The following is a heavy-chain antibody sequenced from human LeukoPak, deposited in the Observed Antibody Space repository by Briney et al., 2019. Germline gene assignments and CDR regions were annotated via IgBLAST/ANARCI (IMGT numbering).Heavy chain of an antibody. V-gene: IGHV3-21*01. CDR2: LTGFSSNI. Sequence: PGGSLRLSCAASGFILSDYSMNWVRQAPGKGLEWVSSLTGFSSNIYYADSVKGRFTISRDNVRNSLHLQMNSLRAEDTAVYYCARAGGQWLVDQWGQGTLVTVSS. CDR3: ARAGGQWLVDQ. D-gene: IGHD6-19*01. J-gene: IGHJ4*02. CDR1: GFILSDYS.